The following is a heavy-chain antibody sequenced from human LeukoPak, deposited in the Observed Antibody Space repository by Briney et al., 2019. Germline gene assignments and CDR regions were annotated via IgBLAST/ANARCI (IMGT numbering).Heavy chain of an antibody. D-gene: IGHD2-15*01. CDR1: GYTFTSYG. J-gene: IGHJ3*02. Sequence: ASVKVSCKASGYTFTSYGISWVRQAPGQGLEWMGWISAYNGDTNYAQKLQGRVTMTTDTSTSTAYMELRSLRPDDTAVYYCAAGRGYCGGGSCYGDDAFDIWGQGTVVTVSS. CDR2: ISAYNGDT. V-gene: IGHV1-18*01. CDR3: AAGRGYCGGGSCYGDDAFDI.